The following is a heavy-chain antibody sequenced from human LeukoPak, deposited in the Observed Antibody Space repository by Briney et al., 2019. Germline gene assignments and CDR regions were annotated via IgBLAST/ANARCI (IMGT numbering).Heavy chain of an antibody. CDR2: INPNSGGT. V-gene: IGHV1-2*07. D-gene: IGHD6-25*01. Sequence: ASVKVSCKASGYTFTNYGITWVRQAPGQGLEWMGWINPNSGGTNVAPKFQDRVTMTRDTSINTVYMDLTRLRSDDTAVYFCAKEYPRIAAAGTQKKLLDYWGQGTVVTVSP. CDR1: GYTFTNYG. J-gene: IGHJ4*02. CDR3: AKEYPRIAAAGTQKKLLDY.